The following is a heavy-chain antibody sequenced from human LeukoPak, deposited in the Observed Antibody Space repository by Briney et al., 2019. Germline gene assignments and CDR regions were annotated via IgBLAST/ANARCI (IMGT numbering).Heavy chain of an antibody. D-gene: IGHD5-24*01. J-gene: IGHJ4*02. CDR1: GFTFSSYG. CDR3: AKGRGWLQFFDY. V-gene: IGHV3-23*01. Sequence: GGTLRLSCAASGFTFSSYGMTWVRQAPGKGLEWVSAISGSGSGGSTYYADSVKGRFTISRDNSKNTLYLQMNSLRAEDTAVYYCAKGRGWLQFFDYWGQGTLVTVSS. CDR2: ISGSGSGGST.